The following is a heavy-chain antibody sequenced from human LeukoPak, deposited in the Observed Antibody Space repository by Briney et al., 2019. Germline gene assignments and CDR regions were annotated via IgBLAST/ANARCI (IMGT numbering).Heavy chain of an antibody. CDR2: IYTSGST. V-gene: IGHV4-4*09. J-gene: IGHJ6*03. CDR1: GGSISSYY. CDR3: ARSGEFTYYYMDV. Sequence: SETLSLTCTVSGGSISSYYWSWIRQPPGKGLEWIGYIYTSGSTNYNPSLKSRVTISVDTSKNQFSLKLSSVTAADTAVYYCARSGEFTYYYMDVWGKGTTVTVSS. D-gene: IGHD3-10*01.